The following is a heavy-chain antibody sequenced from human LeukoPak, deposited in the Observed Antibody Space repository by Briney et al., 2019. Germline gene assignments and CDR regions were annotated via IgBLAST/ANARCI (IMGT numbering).Heavy chain of an antibody. V-gene: IGHV3-23*01. J-gene: IGHJ3*02. Sequence: PGASLRLSCAASGFTFSSYAMSWVRQAPGKGLEWVSGISGSGGSTYYADSVKGRFTISRDNSKNTLYLQTNSLRAEDTAVYYCAKDPIVLEPAAIVDDAFDIWGQGTMVTVSS. CDR3: AKDPIVLEPAAIVDDAFDI. CDR2: ISGSGGST. D-gene: IGHD2-2*02. CDR1: GFTFSSYA.